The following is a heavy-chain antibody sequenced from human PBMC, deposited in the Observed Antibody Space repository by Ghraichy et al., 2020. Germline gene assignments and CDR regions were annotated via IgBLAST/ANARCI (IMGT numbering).Heavy chain of an antibody. D-gene: IGHD4/OR15-4a*01. CDR2: IDHRGGT. CDR3: ASITRAGAFDF. CDR1: GATLSEYY. Sequence: SETLSLTCDVSGATLSEYYFTWIRQPPGKALEGIGEIDHRGGTDYNPSLQSRVSISVDTSQNQLSLKLRSVTAADTSVYYCASITRAGAFDFWGHGSLVTVSS. J-gene: IGHJ5*01. V-gene: IGHV4-34*08.